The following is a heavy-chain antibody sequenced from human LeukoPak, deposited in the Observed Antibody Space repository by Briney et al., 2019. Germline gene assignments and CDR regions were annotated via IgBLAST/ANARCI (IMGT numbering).Heavy chain of an antibody. V-gene: IGHV1-3*01. D-gene: IGHD3-16*02. CDR1: GYTFTSYA. CDR2: INAGNGNT. Sequence: ASVKVSCKASGYTFTSYAMHWVRQAPGQRLEWMGWINAGNGNTKYSQKFQGRVTITRDTSASTAYMELSSLRSEDTAVYYCAKSPVRLRLWELSPPGDYWGQGTLVTVSS. CDR3: AKSPVRLRLWELSPPGDY. J-gene: IGHJ4*02.